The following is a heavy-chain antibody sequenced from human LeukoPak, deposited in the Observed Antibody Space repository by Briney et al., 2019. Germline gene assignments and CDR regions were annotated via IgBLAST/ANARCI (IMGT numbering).Heavy chain of an antibody. CDR2: IYYSGST. J-gene: IGHJ4*02. CDR1: GGSISSYY. Sequence: PSETLSLTCAVSGGSISSYYWSWIRQPPGKGLEWIGYIYYSGSTNYNPSLKSRVTISVDTSKNQFSLKLSSVTAADTAVYYCARDAAGTERAFDYWGQGTLVTVSS. D-gene: IGHD1-1*01. CDR3: ARDAAGTERAFDY. V-gene: IGHV4-59*01.